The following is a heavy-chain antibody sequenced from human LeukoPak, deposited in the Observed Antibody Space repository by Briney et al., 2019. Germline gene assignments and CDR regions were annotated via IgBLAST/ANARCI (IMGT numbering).Heavy chain of an antibody. CDR3: ARGPSYYYDSSQFDY. Sequence: GGSLRLSCAASGFTFSSYAMHWVRQAPGKGLEWVAVISYDGSNKYYADSVKGRFTISRDNSKNTLYLQMNSLRAEDTAVYYCARGPSYYYDSSQFDYWGQGTLVTVSS. D-gene: IGHD3-22*01. J-gene: IGHJ4*02. CDR2: ISYDGSNK. V-gene: IGHV3-30*04. CDR1: GFTFSSYA.